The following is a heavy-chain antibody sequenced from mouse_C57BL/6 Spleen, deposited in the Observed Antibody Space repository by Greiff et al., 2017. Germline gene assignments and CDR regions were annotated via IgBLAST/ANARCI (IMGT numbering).Heavy chain of an antibody. D-gene: IGHD2-5*01. Sequence: EVQLVESGAELVKPGASVKLSCKASGFNIKDYYMTWVKQRTEQGLEWIGKIDPADGDTKYAPKFQGKATITAETASNNAYLQLSSLTSEDTAVYCCARGSNYYYAMDYWGQGTSVTVSS. CDR1: GFNIKDYY. J-gene: IGHJ4*01. CDR3: ARGSNYYYAMDY. V-gene: IGHV14-2*01. CDR2: IDPADGDT.